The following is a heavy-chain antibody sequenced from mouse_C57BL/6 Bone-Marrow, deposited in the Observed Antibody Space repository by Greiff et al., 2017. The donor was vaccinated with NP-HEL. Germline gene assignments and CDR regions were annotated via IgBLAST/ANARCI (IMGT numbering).Heavy chain of an antibody. CDR3: ARLATGAMDY. D-gene: IGHD6-1*01. Sequence: QVQLKESGAELARPGASVKLSCKASGYTFTSYGISWVKQRTGQGLEWIGEIYPRSGNTYYNEKFKGKATLTADKSSSTAYMELRSLTSEDSAVYFCARLATGAMDYWGQGTSVTVSS. V-gene: IGHV1-81*01. J-gene: IGHJ4*01. CDR2: IYPRSGNT. CDR1: GYTFTSYG.